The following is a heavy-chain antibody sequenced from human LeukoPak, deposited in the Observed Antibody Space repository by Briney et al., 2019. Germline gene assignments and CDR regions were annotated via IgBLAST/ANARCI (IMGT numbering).Heavy chain of an antibody. V-gene: IGHV3-11*01. CDR1: GFTFSDYY. CDR3: AKATTRDDAFDI. CDR2: ISSSGSTI. J-gene: IGHJ3*02. Sequence: GRSLRLSCAASGFTFSDYYMSWIRQAPGKGLEWVSYISSSGSTIYYADSVKGRFTISRDNAKNSLYLQMNSLRAEDTAVYYCAKATTRDDAFDIWGQGTMVTVSS. D-gene: IGHD1-7*01.